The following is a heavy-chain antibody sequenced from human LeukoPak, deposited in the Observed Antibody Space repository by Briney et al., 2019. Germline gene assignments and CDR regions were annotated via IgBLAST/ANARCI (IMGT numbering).Heavy chain of an antibody. V-gene: IGHV4-34*01. J-gene: IGHJ4*02. D-gene: IGHD1-26*01. CDR1: GGSFSGYY. CDR3: ARGVGATAFDY. Sequence: SETLSLTCAVYGGSFSGYYWSWIRQPPGKGLEWIGEINHSGSTNYNPSLKSRVTISVDTSKNQFSLKLSSVTAADTAVYYCARGVGATAFDYWGQGTLVTVSS. CDR2: INHSGST.